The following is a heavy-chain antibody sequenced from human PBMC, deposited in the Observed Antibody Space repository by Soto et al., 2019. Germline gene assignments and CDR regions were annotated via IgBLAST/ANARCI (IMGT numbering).Heavy chain of an antibody. D-gene: IGHD5-18*01. CDR2: INHRGGT. V-gene: IGHV4-34*01. CDR3: ARGGRRQLWLSSYYYGMDV. Sequence: PSETLSLTCAVYGGSFSGYYWSWIRQPPGKGLEWIREINHRGGTNYNPSLKSRVTISVDTSKNQFSLKLSSVTAEDTAVYYCARGGRRQLWLSSYYYGMDVWGQGTTVTVSS. CDR1: GGSFSGYY. J-gene: IGHJ6*02.